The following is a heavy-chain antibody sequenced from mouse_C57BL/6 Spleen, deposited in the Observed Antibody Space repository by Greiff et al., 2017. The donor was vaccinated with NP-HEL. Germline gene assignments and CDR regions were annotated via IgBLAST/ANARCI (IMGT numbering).Heavy chain of an antibody. CDR1: GFTFSSYG. CDR2: ISSGGSYT. CDR3: ASPIYYDYDDLFAY. Sequence: EVHLVESGGDLVKPGGSLKLSCAASGFTFSSYGMSWVRQTPDKRLEWVATISSGGSYTYYPDSVKGRFTISRDNAKNTLYLQMSSLKSEDTAMYYCASPIYYDYDDLFAYWGQGTLVTVSA. V-gene: IGHV5-6*01. D-gene: IGHD2-4*01. J-gene: IGHJ3*01.